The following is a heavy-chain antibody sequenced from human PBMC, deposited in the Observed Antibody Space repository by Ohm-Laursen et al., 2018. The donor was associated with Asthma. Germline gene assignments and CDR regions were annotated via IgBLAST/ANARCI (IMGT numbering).Heavy chain of an antibody. CDR2: IRSKAYGGTT. D-gene: IGHD5-18*01. Sequence: SLRLSCAASGFTFGDYAMSWFRQAPGKGLEWVGFIRSKAYGGTTEYAASVKGRFTISRDDSKSIAYLQMNSLKTEDTAVYYCTRVLGVDTAMVFGYGMDVWGQGTTVTVSS. J-gene: IGHJ6*02. CDR3: TRVLGVDTAMVFGYGMDV. CDR1: GFTFGDYA. V-gene: IGHV3-49*03.